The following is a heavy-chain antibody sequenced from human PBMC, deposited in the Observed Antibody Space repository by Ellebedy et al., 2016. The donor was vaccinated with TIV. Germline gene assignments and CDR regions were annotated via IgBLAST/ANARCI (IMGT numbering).Heavy chain of an antibody. CDR2: ITERGGNT. CDR3: ARDPVGVGPAFDV. CDR1: GLTFSSYA. Sequence: GESLKISCAASGLTFSSYAMSWVRPASAKVLEWVSSITERGGNTYYADNSKDTLFMQINRLRAEDTAIYLCARDPVGVGPAFDVWGQGTVVTVSS. J-gene: IGHJ3*01. D-gene: IGHD4-23*01. V-gene: IGHV3-23*01.